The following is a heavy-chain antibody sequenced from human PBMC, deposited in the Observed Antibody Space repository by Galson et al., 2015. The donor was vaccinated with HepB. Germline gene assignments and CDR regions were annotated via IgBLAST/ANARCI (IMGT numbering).Heavy chain of an antibody. V-gene: IGHV6-1*01. CDR3: PRVAHLGRGMNV. Sequence: CAISGDSVSSNTVGWNWIRQSPSRGLEWLGRTYYRSKRYSEYAGSVKSRITINADSSRNQFFLQLNSVIPEDKAVYYCPRVAHLGRGMNVWGQGTTVTVSS. CDR1: GDSVSSNTVG. J-gene: IGHJ6*02. CDR2: TYYRSKRYS. D-gene: IGHD2-15*01.